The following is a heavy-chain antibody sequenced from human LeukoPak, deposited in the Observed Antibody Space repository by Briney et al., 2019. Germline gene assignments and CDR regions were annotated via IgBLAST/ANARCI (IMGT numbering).Heavy chain of an antibody. V-gene: IGHV4-59*08. D-gene: IGHD6-19*01. CDR3: ARYTGYSSGWYIGY. J-gene: IGHJ4*02. CDR2: IYYSGST. Sequence: SESLSLTCTVSGGSISSYYWSWIRQPPGKGLEWIGYIYYSGSTNYNPSLKSRVTISVDTSKNQFSLKLSSVTAADTAVYYCARYTGYSSGWYIGYWGQGTLVTVSS. CDR1: GGSISSYY.